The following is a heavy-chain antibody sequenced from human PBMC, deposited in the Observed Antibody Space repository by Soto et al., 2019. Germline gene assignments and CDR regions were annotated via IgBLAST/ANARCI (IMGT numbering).Heavy chain of an antibody. CDR1: GFTFSSYA. CDR2: IITSDGRT. CDR3: AKHSSTVTTDPLSVVLFDY. V-gene: IGHV3-23*01. J-gene: IGHJ4*02. D-gene: IGHD4-17*01. Sequence: EVQLLESGGGLVQPGGSLRLSCAASGFTFSSYAMSWVRQAPGKGLEWVSIITSDGRTYYADSVKGRFTISRDNSKNTLYLQNNSLRAEDTAVYYCAKHSSTVTTDPLSVVLFDYWGQGALVTVSS.